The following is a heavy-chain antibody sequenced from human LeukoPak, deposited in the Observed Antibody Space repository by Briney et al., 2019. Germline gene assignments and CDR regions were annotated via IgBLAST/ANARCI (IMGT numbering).Heavy chain of an antibody. D-gene: IGHD4-17*01. CDR2: IYYSGST. CDR1: GGSISSYH. V-gene: IGHV4-59*01. Sequence: SETLSLTCTVSGGSISSYHWSWIRQPPGKGLEWIGYIYYSGSTNYNPSLKSRVTISVDTSKNQFSLKLSSVTAADTAVYYCARGDYLSAYYFDYWGQGTLVTVSS. J-gene: IGHJ4*02. CDR3: ARGDYLSAYYFDY.